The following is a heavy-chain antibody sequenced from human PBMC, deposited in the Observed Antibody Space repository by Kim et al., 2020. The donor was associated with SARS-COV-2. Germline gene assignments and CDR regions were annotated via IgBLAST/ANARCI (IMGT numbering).Heavy chain of an antibody. V-gene: IGHV3-33*01. CDR2: IWYDGSNK. CDR3: ARDADYDSSGLYDY. D-gene: IGHD3-22*01. CDR1: GFTFSSYG. Sequence: GGSLRLSCAASGFTFSSYGMQWVRQAPGKGLDWVEVIWYDGSNKYYADSVKGRFTISRDNSKNTLYLQMNSLRAEDTAVYYCARDADYDSSGLYDYWGQGTLVTVSS. J-gene: IGHJ4*02.